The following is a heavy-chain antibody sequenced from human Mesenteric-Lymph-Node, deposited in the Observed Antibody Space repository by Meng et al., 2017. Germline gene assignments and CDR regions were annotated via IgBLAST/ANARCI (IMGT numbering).Heavy chain of an antibody. CDR3: ARTNYGDYNWFDP. V-gene: IGHV4-31*03. CDR1: GGSISSGGFY. Sequence: GQLPVSGPGLVKPSHTLSLTCTVSGGSISSGGFYWSWIRQHPGKGLEWIGYIYYSGSTYYNPSLRSRVAISIDTSKNQFSLKLTSVTAADTAVYFCARTNYGDYNWFDPWGQGTLVTVSS. D-gene: IGHD4-17*01. CDR2: IYYSGST. J-gene: IGHJ5*02.